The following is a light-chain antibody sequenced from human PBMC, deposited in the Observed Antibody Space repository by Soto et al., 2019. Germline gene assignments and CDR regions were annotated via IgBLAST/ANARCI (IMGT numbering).Light chain of an antibody. CDR2: GAS. Sequence: EIVMTQSPATLSVSPEERATLSCRASQSVSSNLAWYQQKPGQAPRLLISGASTRATGIPARFSGSGSGTEFTLTISSLQSEDFAVYCCQQYNNWPLTFGGGTKVEIK. J-gene: IGKJ4*01. CDR3: QQYNNWPLT. CDR1: QSVSSN. V-gene: IGKV3-15*01.